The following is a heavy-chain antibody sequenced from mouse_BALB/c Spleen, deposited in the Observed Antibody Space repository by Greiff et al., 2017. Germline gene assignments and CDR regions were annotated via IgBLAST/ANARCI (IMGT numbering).Heavy chain of an antibody. V-gene: IGHV14-3*02. Sequence: EVQRVESGAELVKPGASVKLSCTASGFNIKDTYMHWVKQRPEQGLEWIGRIDPANGNTKYDPKFQGKATITADTSSNTAYLQLSSLTSEDTAVYYCASLRYYAMDYWGQGTSVTVSS. CDR3: ASLRYYAMDY. D-gene: IGHD1-1*01. CDR2: IDPANGNT. CDR1: GFNIKDTY. J-gene: IGHJ4*01.